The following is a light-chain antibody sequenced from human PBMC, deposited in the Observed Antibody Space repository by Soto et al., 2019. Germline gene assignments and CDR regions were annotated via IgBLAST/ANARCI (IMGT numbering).Light chain of an antibody. CDR1: QSVGSN. CDR2: GAS. Sequence: EIVMTQSPSTLSVSPGERATLSCRASQSVGSNLAWYPQKPGQAPRLLIYGASTRATGIPARFSRSGSGTEFTLTISSLQTEDFAIYYCQQYNNWLPDRTFGQGTKVEIK. V-gene: IGKV3-15*01. CDR3: QQYNNWLPDRT. J-gene: IGKJ1*01.